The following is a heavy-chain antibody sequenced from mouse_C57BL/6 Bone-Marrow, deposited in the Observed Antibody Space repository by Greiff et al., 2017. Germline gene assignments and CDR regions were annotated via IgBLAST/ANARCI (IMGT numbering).Heavy chain of an antibody. J-gene: IGHJ1*03. CDR1: GYTFTNYW. V-gene: IGHV1-63*01. CDR3: ARGRWLLPGYWYFDV. CDR2: IYPGGGYT. Sequence: VQLQQPGAELVRPGTSVKMSCKASGYTFTNYWIGWAKQRPGHGLEWIGDIYPGGGYTNYNEKFKGKATLTADKSSSTAYMQVSSLTSEDSAFYYWARGRWLLPGYWYFDVWGTGTTVTVSS. D-gene: IGHD2-3*01.